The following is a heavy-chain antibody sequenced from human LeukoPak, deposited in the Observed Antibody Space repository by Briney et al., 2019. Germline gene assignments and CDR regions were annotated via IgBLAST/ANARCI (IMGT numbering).Heavy chain of an antibody. D-gene: IGHD1-26*01. CDR1: GFTFSSYA. V-gene: IGHV3-23*01. Sequence: GGSLRLSCAASGFTFSSYAMSWVRQVPGKGLEWVSVISGSGDNTYYADSVKGRFTISRDNSKNMLYLQMNSLRAEDTAVYYCAKGGKWDVTPFDYWGQGTLVTVSS. CDR2: ISGSGDNT. CDR3: AKGGKWDVTPFDY. J-gene: IGHJ4*02.